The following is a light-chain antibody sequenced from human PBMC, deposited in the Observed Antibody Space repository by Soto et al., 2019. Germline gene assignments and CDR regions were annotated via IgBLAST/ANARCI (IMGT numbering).Light chain of an antibody. CDR3: QQYGSSPHT. Sequence: EIVLTQSPGTLSLSPGERATLSCRARQSVSSSYLAWYQHKPGQAPRHLIYGASSRATGIPDRFSGSGSGTDFTLTISRLEPEDFAVYYCQQYGSSPHTFGQGTKLEI. J-gene: IGKJ2*01. V-gene: IGKV3-20*01. CDR2: GAS. CDR1: QSVSSSY.